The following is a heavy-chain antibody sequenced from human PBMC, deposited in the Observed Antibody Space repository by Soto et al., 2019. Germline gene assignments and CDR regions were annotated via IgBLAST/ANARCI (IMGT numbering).Heavy chain of an antibody. J-gene: IGHJ6*02. CDR3: ARDRKGYFETIYGMDV. Sequence: GGSLRLSCAASGFTFSSYAMHWVRQAPGKGLEWVAVISYDGSNKYYADSVKGRFTISRDNSKNTLYLQMNSLRAEDTAVYYCARDRKGYFETIYGMDVWGQGTTVTVSS. D-gene: IGHD3-9*01. V-gene: IGHV3-30-3*01. CDR2: ISYDGSNK. CDR1: GFTFSSYA.